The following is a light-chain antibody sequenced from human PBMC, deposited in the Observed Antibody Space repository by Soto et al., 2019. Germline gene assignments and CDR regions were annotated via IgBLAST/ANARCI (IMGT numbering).Light chain of an antibody. CDR1: QNFRNL. Sequence: QVTHRRSTLAAAVGDSVTITCRASQNFRNLLAWYQQKPGKAPKLLIYAASTLQSGFPSRFSGSGSGTDFTLTISFLQSEDLATYYCKQDYSHPPMVGQGTKVDIK. V-gene: IGKV1-5*01. CDR3: KQDYSHPPM. CDR2: AAS. J-gene: IGKJ1*01.